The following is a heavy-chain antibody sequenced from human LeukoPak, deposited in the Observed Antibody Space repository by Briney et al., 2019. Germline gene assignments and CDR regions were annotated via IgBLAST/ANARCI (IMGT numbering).Heavy chain of an antibody. CDR3: ARVPRLIYGMDV. J-gene: IGHJ6*04. V-gene: IGHV3-53*01. CDR2: ILSGGST. CDR1: GFTVSSNY. Sequence: PGGSLRPSCAPSGFTVSSNYMSCVRQAPGGGLGWGSFILSGGSTYYADTVKARFTISRDNSKNTLYLQMNSLTAEDTAVYYCARVPRLIYGMDVWGKGPTVTVSS. D-gene: IGHD2-8*01.